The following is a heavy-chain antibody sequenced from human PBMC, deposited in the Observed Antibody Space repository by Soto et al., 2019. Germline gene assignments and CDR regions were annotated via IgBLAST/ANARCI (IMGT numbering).Heavy chain of an antibody. V-gene: IGHV1-69*13. J-gene: IGHJ4*02. Sequence: SVKVSCKASGGTFSSYAISWVRQAPGQGLEWMGGIIPIFGTANYAQKFQGRVTITADESTSTAYMELSSLRFEDTAVYYCARDLYYYDSSGYYRGGRFDYWGQGTLVTVS. CDR2: IIPIFGTA. D-gene: IGHD3-22*01. CDR1: GGTFSSYA. CDR3: ARDLYYYDSSGYYRGGRFDY.